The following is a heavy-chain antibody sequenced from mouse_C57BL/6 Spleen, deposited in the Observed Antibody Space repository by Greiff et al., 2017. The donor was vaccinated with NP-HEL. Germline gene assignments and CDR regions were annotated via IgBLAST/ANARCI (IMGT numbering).Heavy chain of an antibody. CDR1: GYTFTGYW. V-gene: IGHV1-9*01. CDR3: TRRITTVVATTRDY. CDR2: ILPGSGST. D-gene: IGHD1-1*01. J-gene: IGHJ2*01. Sequence: VQLQQSGAELMKPGASVKLSCKASGYTFTGYWIEWVKQRPGHGLEWIGEILPGSGSTNYNEKFKGKATFTADTSSNTAYMQLSSLTTEDSAIYYCTRRITTVVATTRDYRGQGTTITVSS.